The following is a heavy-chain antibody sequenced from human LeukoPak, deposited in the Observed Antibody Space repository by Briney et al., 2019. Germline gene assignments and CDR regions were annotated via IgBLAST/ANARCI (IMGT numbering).Heavy chain of an antibody. J-gene: IGHJ4*02. Sequence: ASVKVSCKASGYTFTGYYMHWVRQAPGQGLEWMGWINPNSGGTHYAQKFQGRVTMTRDTSISTAYMELSRLRSDDTAVYYCATDIHCSSTSCNAYWGQGTLVTVSS. CDR2: INPNSGGT. D-gene: IGHD2-2*01. CDR1: GYTFTGYY. CDR3: ATDIHCSSTSCNAY. V-gene: IGHV1-2*02.